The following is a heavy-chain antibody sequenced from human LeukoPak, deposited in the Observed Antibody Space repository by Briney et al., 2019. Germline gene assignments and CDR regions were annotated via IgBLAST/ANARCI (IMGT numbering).Heavy chain of an antibody. CDR2: INPNSGGT. Sequence: ASVKVSCKASGYTFTGYYMYWVRQAPGQGLEWMGWINPNSGGTNYAQKFQGRVTMTRDTYISTAYMELSRLRSDDTAVYYCARGLMITFGLNWFDPWGQGTLVTVSS. V-gene: IGHV1-2*02. J-gene: IGHJ5*02. D-gene: IGHD3-16*01. CDR1: GYTFTGYY. CDR3: ARGLMITFGLNWFDP.